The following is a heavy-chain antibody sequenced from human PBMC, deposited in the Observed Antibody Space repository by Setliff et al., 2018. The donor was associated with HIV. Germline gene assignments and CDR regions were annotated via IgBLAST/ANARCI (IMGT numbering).Heavy chain of an antibody. Sequence: YIHWVRQAPGHRPEWVGWINPQTGGTNFAQKFQGRVTMTRDTSINTIYMELSRLRSDDTAVYYCARDLRDGFEEWFSTLDDGMDVWGQGTTVTVSS. J-gene: IGHJ6*02. CDR3: ARDLRDGFEEWFSTLDDGMDV. CDR1: Y. V-gene: IGHV1-2*02. D-gene: IGHD3-3*01. CDR2: INPQTGGT.